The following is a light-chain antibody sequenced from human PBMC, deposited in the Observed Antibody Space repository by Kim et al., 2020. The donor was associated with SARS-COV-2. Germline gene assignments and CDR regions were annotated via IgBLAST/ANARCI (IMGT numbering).Light chain of an antibody. CDR2: SNN. J-gene: IGLJ3*02. V-gene: IGLV1-44*01. CDR3: AAWDDRLNGV. Sequence: PGQRITISCSGSSSNCGSKTVNWYQQYPGTAPKLLIYSNNQRSSGVPDRFSGSRSGTSASLAISGLQSEDEADYYCAAWDDRLNGVFGGGTQLTVL. CDR1: SSNCGSKT.